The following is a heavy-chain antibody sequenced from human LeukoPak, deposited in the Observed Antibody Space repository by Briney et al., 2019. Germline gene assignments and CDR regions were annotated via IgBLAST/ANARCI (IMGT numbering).Heavy chain of an antibody. CDR2: IYHSGST. J-gene: IGHJ3*02. Sequence: SQTLSLTCAVSGGSISSGGYSWSWIRQPPGKGLEWIGYIYHSGSTHYNPSLKSRVTISVDRSKNQFSLKLSSVTAADTAVYYCARDSFDILTGACDAFDIWGQGTMVTVSS. D-gene: IGHD3-9*01. V-gene: IGHV4-30-2*01. CDR3: ARDSFDILTGACDAFDI. CDR1: GGSISSGGYS.